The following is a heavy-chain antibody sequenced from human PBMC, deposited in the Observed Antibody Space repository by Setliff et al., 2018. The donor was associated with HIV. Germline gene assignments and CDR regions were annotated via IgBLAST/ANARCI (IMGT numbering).Heavy chain of an antibody. CDR1: GYTFAGYY. V-gene: IGHV1-2*06. CDR2: INPNSGGT. J-gene: IGHJ6*02. D-gene: IGHD2-2*01. CDR3: ARDHCSSSGCYEYSYYGMDV. Sequence: ASVKVSCKASGYTFAGYYMHWVRQAPGQGLEWMGRINPNSGGTTYAQKFQGRVTMTRDTSISTAYMEVSRLRSDDTAVYYCARDHCSSSGCYEYSYYGMDVWGQGTTVTVSS.